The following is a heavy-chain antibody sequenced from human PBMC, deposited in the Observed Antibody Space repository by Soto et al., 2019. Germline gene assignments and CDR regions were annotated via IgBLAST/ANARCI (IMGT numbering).Heavy chain of an antibody. Sequence: GKSLKISCKGSGYSFTSYRISWVRQMPGKGLEWTGRIDPSDSYTNYSPSFQGHVTISADKSISTAHLQWSSLKASDTAMYYCARSDEQFGYYGVDVCVQASTFTESS. D-gene: IGHD6-6*01. CDR3: ARSDEQFGYYGVDV. CDR2: IDPSDSYT. J-gene: IGHJ6*02. V-gene: IGHV5-10-1*01. CDR1: GYSFTSYR.